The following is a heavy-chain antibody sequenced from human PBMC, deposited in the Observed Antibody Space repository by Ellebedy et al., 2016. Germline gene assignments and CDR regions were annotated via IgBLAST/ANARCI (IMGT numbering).Heavy chain of an antibody. CDR3: ARAPAAAGP. J-gene: IGHJ4*02. V-gene: IGHV3-74*01. CDR1: GFTFSSYW. D-gene: IGHD6-13*01. CDR2: INSDGSST. Sequence: GGSLRLXXAASGFTFSSYWTHWVRQAPGKGLVWVSRINSDGSSTSYADSVKGRFTISRDNAKNTLYLQMNSLRAEDTAVYYCARAPAAAGPWGQGTLVTVSS.